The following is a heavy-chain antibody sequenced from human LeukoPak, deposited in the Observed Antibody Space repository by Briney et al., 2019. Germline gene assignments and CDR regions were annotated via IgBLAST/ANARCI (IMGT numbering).Heavy chain of an antibody. CDR2: ISTFNGNT. V-gene: IGHV1-18*01. J-gene: IGHJ4*02. CDR3: ARDRYEDSSSRVFDY. CDR1: GYTFMTYG. D-gene: IGHD6-6*01. Sequence: GASVKVSCKASGYTFMTYGISWVRQAPGQGLEWMGWISTFNGNTYYAQNLQGRLTMTTDTSTSTAYMESTNLRSDDTALYYCARDRYEDSSSRVFDYWGQGTLVTVSS.